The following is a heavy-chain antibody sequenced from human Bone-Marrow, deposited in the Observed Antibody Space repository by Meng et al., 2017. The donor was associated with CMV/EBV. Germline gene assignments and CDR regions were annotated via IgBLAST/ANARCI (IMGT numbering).Heavy chain of an antibody. CDR1: GGSISSYY. CDR2: IYTSGST. Sequence: GSLRLSCTVAGGSISSYYWSWIRQPAGKGLEWIGRIYTSGSTNYNPSLKSRVTMSVDTSKNQFSLKLSSVTAADTAVYYCARGLSSYGPYSNFDYWGQGTLVTVSS. CDR3: ARGLSSYGPYSNFDY. D-gene: IGHD5-18*01. J-gene: IGHJ4*02. V-gene: IGHV4-4*07.